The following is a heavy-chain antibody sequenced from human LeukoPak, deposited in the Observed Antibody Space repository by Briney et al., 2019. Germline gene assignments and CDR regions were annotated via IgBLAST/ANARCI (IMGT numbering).Heavy chain of an antibody. V-gene: IGHV3-48*01. CDR1: GFTFSTNS. CDR2: ITSSGSVI. J-gene: IGHJ4*02. Sequence: GGSLRLSCAASGFTFSTNSMSWVRQAPGKGLEWVSYITSSGSVIHYSDSVRGRFTISRDNAKNSLYLQMNSLRAEDTAVYYCARDDSSGYYFDYWGQGTLVTVSS. CDR3: ARDDSSGYYFDY. D-gene: IGHD3-22*01.